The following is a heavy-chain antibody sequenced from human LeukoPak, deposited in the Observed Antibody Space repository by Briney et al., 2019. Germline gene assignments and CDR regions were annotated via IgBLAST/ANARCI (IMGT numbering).Heavy chain of an antibody. J-gene: IGHJ3*02. V-gene: IGHV4-4*02. D-gene: IGHD3-10*01. CDR2: IHHSGSSGST. CDR3: TRASWFGELLKAFDI. Sequence: PSGTLSLTCAVSGDSISSSIWWSWVRQSPGKGLEWIGEIHHSGSSGSTNYNPSLRSRVTVSVDKSKNQFSLKLSSVTAADTAVYYCTRASWFGELLKAFDIWGQGTMVTVSS. CDR1: GDSISSSIW.